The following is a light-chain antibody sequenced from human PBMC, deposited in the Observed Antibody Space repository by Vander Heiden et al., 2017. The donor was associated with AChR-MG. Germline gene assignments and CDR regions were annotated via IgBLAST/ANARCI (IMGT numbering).Light chain of an antibody. V-gene: IGKV3-11*01. CDR3: QQRSNWPPLFT. J-gene: IGKJ3*01. Sequence: EIVLTQSPATLSLSPGERATLSCRASQSVSSYLAGYHQKPGQAPRLLIYDAANRATGIPARFSGSGSGTDFTLTISSLEPEDFAVYYCQQRSNWPPLFTFGPGTKVDIK. CDR2: DAA. CDR1: QSVSSY.